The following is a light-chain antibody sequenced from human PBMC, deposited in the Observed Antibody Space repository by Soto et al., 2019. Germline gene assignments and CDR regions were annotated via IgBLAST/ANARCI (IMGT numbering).Light chain of an antibody. V-gene: IGLV2-11*01. CDR2: DVN. CDR3: CSYAGSSSSPYV. Sequence: QSALTQPRSVSGSPGQSVTISCTGTSSDVGRYNYVTWYQQYLGKAPKLMVYDVNKRPSGVPDRFSGSKSGNTASLTISGLQAEDEADYYCCSYAGSSSSPYVFGSGTKVNDL. J-gene: IGLJ1*01. CDR1: SSDVGRYNY.